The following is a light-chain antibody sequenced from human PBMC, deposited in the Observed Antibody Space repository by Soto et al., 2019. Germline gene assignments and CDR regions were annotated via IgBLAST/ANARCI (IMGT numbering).Light chain of an antibody. Sequence: DIVMTQSPDSLAVSLGERATINCKSSQSILYRSNNKNYLAWYQQKPRQPPKLLIYWSSTRESGVPDRFSGCGSGTDFTLTISSLQAEDVAVYYCHQYYSSPLTVGGGTKVEIK. CDR2: WSS. V-gene: IGKV4-1*01. J-gene: IGKJ4*01. CDR1: QSILYRSNNKNY. CDR3: HQYYSSPLT.